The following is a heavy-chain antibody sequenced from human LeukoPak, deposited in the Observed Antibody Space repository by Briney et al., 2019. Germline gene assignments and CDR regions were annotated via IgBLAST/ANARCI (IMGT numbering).Heavy chain of an antibody. Sequence: GGSLRLSCAASGFMFSSNWMSWVRLAPGKGLEWVANIKEDGTETYYVNSVKGRFTISRDNAKNSLYLQMNSLRVEDTAVYYCAKEGRSLQTYWGQGTLVTVSS. CDR1: GFMFSSNW. CDR2: IKEDGTET. J-gene: IGHJ4*02. CDR3: AKEGRSLQTY. D-gene: IGHD5-24*01. V-gene: IGHV3-7*03.